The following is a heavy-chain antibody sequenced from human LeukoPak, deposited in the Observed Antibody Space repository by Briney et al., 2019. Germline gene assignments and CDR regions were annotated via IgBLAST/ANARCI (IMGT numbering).Heavy chain of an antibody. V-gene: IGHV7-4-1*02. J-gene: IGHJ4*02. CDR1: GYSFTRHA. D-gene: IGHD6-13*01. CDR2: ININTGNP. Sequence: GASVKVSCKASGYSFTRHAMNWVRQAPGQGLEWMGWININTGNPTYAQGFTGRFVFSLDTSVSTAYLQISSLKAEDTAVYYCARDVGIAAAAPGDYWGQGTLVTVSS. CDR3: ARDVGIAAAAPGDY.